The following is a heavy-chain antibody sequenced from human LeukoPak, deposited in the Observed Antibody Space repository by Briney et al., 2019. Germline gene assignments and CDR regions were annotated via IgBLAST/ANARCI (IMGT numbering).Heavy chain of an antibody. Sequence: GGSLRLSCAASGFTFDDYGMSWVRQGPGKGLEWVTAIHRNGDSTGYADSVKGRFTISRDNSKNTMYLQMNSLRIDDTAVYYCATEGGSSDAFAFWGQGTKVTVSS. D-gene: IGHD1-26*01. V-gene: IGHV3-20*04. CDR2: IHRNGDST. CDR3: ATEGGSSDAFAF. CDR1: GFTFDDYG. J-gene: IGHJ3*01.